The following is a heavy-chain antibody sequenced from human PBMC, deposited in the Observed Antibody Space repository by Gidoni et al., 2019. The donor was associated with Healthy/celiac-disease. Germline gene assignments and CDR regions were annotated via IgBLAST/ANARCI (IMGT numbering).Heavy chain of an antibody. V-gene: IGHV3-48*01. J-gene: IGHJ3*02. CDR2: ISSSSSTI. D-gene: IGHD3-22*01. Sequence: EVQLVESGGGLVQPGGSLRLSCAASGFPFSSYSMNWVRQAPGKGLEWVSYISSSSSTIYYAASVKGRFTISRDNAKNSLYLQMNSLRAEDTAVYYCAMIVVVIKGAFDIWGQGTMVTVSS. CDR3: AMIVVVIKGAFDI. CDR1: GFPFSSYS.